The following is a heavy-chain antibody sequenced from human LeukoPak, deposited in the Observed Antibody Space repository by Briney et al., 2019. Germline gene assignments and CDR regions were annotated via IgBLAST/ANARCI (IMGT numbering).Heavy chain of an antibody. Sequence: GGSLRLSCAASGFTFSSYSMNWVRQAPGKGLEWVSSISSSSSYIYYADSVKGRFTISRDNAKNSLYLQMNSLRAEDTAVYYCAREGRWLQSNFDYWGQGTLVTVSS. CDR1: GFTFSSYS. D-gene: IGHD5-24*01. CDR3: AREGRWLQSNFDY. J-gene: IGHJ4*02. CDR2: ISSSSSYI. V-gene: IGHV3-21*01.